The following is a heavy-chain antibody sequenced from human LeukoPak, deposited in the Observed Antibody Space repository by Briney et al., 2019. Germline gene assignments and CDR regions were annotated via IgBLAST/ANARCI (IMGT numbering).Heavy chain of an antibody. V-gene: IGHV1-2*02. J-gene: IGHJ4*02. Sequence: ASVKVSCKASGYTFTDYYIHWVRQAPGQGLEWMGWINPASGGTNYPQKFQGRVTMTRDTSISTAYMELSRLRSDDTAVYYCARDRDHEFDCWGQGTLVTVSS. CDR1: GYTFTDYY. CDR3: ARDRDHEFDC. CDR2: INPASGGT.